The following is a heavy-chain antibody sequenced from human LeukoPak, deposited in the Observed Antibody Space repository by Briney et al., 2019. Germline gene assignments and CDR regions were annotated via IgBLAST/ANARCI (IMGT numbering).Heavy chain of an antibody. D-gene: IGHD3-9*01. Sequence: GESLKISFKGSGXSFTSYWIGWVRQMPGKGLEWMGIIYPGDSDTRYSPSFQGQVTISADKSISTAYLQWSSLKASDTAMYYCARPVRYFDWLYLDYWGQGTLVTVSS. CDR2: IYPGDSDT. J-gene: IGHJ4*02. V-gene: IGHV5-51*01. CDR1: GXSFTSYW. CDR3: ARPVRYFDWLYLDY.